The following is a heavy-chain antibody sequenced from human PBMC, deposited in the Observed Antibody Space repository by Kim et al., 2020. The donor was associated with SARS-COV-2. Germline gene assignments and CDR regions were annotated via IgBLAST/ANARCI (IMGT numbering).Heavy chain of an antibody. D-gene: IGHD3-22*01. V-gene: IGHV3-43*01. CDR3: AKDQYYYDSSGYSDY. Sequence: DSVKGRFTISRDNSKNSLYLQMNSLRTEDTALYYCAKDQYYYDSSGYSDYWGQGTLVTVSS. J-gene: IGHJ4*02.